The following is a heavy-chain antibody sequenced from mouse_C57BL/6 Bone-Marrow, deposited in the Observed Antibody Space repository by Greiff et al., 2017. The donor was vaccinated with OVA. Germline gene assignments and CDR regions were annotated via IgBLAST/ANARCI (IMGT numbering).Heavy chain of an antibody. CDR3: AGDYDGYYAMDY. CDR1: GYTFTSYW. J-gene: IGHJ4*01. Sequence: VKLMESGAELVKPGASVKLSCKASGYTFTSYWMHWVKQRPGRGLEWIGRIDPNSGGTKYNEKFKSKATLTVDKPSSTAYMQLSSLTSEDSAVYYCAGDYDGYYAMDYWGQGTSVTVSS. V-gene: IGHV1-72*01. D-gene: IGHD2-4*01. CDR2: IDPNSGGT.